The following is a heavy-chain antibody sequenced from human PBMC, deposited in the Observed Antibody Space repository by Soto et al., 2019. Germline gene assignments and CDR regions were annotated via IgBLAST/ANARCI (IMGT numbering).Heavy chain of an antibody. CDR3: ARDRDSGSFLGLFDY. D-gene: IGHD1-26*01. Sequence: QVQLVQSGAEVTKPGASVKVSCKASGYTFTNYGISWVRQAPGQGLEWMGWISGYNGNTNYAQKLQGRVTLTTDTSTNTAYMAGRSLRSDDTAVYYCARDRDSGSFLGLFDYWGQGTLVTVSS. CDR1: GYTFTNYG. V-gene: IGHV1-18*04. CDR2: ISGYNGNT. J-gene: IGHJ4*02.